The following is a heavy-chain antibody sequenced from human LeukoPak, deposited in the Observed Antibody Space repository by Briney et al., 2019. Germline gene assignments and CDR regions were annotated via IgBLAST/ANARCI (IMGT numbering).Heavy chain of an antibody. J-gene: IGHJ4*02. Sequence: PSETLSLTCAVAGYSISSGYYWGWIRQPPGKGLEWIGSIYHSGSTYYNPSLKSRVTISVDTSKNQFSLKLRSVTAEDTAVYYCAEVERRNYWGQGTLVTVSS. CDR3: AEVERRNY. CDR1: GYSISSGYY. D-gene: IGHD1-1*01. CDR2: IYHSGST. V-gene: IGHV4-38-2*01.